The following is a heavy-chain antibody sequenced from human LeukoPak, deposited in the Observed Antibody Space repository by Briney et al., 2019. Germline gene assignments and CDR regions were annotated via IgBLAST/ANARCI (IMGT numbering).Heavy chain of an antibody. CDR1: GYSFTSYA. CDR3: ASKIAWWALDI. J-gene: IGHJ3*02. D-gene: IGHD2-8*02. Sequence: ASVKVSCKASGYSFTSYAMNWVRQAPGQGLEWMGWINTNTGNPTYAQGFTGRFVFSLDTSVSTAYLQISSLKAEDTAVYYCASKIAWWALDIWGQVTMVTVSS. CDR2: INTNTGNP. V-gene: IGHV7-4-1*02.